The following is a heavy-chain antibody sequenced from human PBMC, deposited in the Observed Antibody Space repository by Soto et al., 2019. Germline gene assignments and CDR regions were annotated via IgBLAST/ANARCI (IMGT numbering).Heavy chain of an antibody. CDR2: IIPIFGTA. J-gene: IGHJ6*01. D-gene: IGHD3-22*01. V-gene: IGHV1-69*01. CDR1: GGTFSSYA. CDR3: ARAPGYYYDSSGPSGMDV. Sequence: QVQLVQSGAEVKKPGSSVKVSCKASGGTFSSYAISWVRQAPGQGLEWMGGIIPIFGTANYAQKFQGRVTITADESTSTAYMDLSSLRSEDTAVYYCARAPGYYYDSSGPSGMDVWGQGTTVTVSS.